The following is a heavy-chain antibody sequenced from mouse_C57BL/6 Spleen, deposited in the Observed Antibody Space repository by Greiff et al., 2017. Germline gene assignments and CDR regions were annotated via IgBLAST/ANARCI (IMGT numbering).Heavy chain of an antibody. Sequence: QVQLQQPGAELVRPGSSVKLSCKASGYTFTSYWMHWVKQRPIQGLEWIGNIDPSDIETHYNQKFKDKATLTVDKSSSTAYMQLSSLTSEDSAVYYCAREVYDYDSDWGQGTLVTVSA. CDR2: IDPSDIET. J-gene: IGHJ3*01. D-gene: IGHD2-4*01. V-gene: IGHV1-52*01. CDR1: GYTFTSYW. CDR3: AREVYDYDSD.